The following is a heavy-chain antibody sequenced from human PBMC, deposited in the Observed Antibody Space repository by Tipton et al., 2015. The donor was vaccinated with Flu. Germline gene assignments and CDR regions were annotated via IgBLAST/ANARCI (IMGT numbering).Heavy chain of an antibody. CDR2: ISGSGGST. V-gene: IGHV3-23*01. J-gene: IGHJ4*02. CDR3: AKESWSYLGGALDY. CDR1: GFTFSSYA. D-gene: IGHD1-26*01. Sequence: SLRLSCAASGFTFSSYAMSWVRQPPGKGLEGVSAISGSGGSTYYADSVKGRFTISRDNSKNTLYLQMNSLRAEDTAVYYCAKESWSYLGGALDYWGQGTLVTVSS.